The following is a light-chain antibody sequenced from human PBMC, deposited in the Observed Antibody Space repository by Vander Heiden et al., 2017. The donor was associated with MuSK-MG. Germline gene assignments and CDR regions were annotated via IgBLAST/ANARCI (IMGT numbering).Light chain of an antibody. J-gene: IGLJ3*02. Sequence: SYVLTQPPSVSVAPGQTATITCGGNNIGSKSVHWYHQKPGQAPVLVDEEDSGRPSGIPERFAGSNAGKTDTRKIRMVEAEDEADYDWQVSASSSNHWGFGGGNKLTVL. CDR3: QVSASSSNHWG. CDR2: EDS. CDR1: NIGSKS. V-gene: IGLV3-21*02.